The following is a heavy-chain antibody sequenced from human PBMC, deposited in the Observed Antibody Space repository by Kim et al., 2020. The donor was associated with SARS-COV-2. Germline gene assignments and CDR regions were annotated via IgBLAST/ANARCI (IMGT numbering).Heavy chain of an antibody. Sequence: SETLSLTCTVSSYSTTTGYFWGWIRQSPGKGLEWIGSVFQSGPTYYNPSLKGRVTISLDTSKNQVSLQLTSVTAADSAVYFCARKAASSWVFDYWGQGALVTVSS. CDR1: SYSTTTGYF. CDR2: VFQSGPT. D-gene: IGHD2-2*01. CDR3: ARKAASSWVFDY. J-gene: IGHJ4*02. V-gene: IGHV4-38-2*02.